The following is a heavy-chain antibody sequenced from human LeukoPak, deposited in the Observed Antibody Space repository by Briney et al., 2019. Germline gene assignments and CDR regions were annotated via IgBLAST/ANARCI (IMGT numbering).Heavy chain of an antibody. Sequence: SETLSLTCTVSGDPISSYSDYTNYKWTWIRQPPGKGPEWIGYVYYSGSTNYNPSLKSRVTISVDTSKNQFSLKLTSVTAADTAVYYCAREYSGFDYWGQGTLVTVSS. CDR3: AREYSGFDY. CDR2: VYYSGST. CDR1: GDPISSYSDY. J-gene: IGHJ4*02. V-gene: IGHV4-61*01. D-gene: IGHD5-12*01.